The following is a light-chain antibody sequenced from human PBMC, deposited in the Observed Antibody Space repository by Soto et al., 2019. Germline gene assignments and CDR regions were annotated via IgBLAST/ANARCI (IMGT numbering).Light chain of an antibody. CDR1: QSISTN. J-gene: IGKJ1*01. CDR3: QQYNTWQGK. CDR2: GAS. V-gene: IGKV3-15*01. Sequence: IVMTQSPATLSVSPGERVTLSCRASQSISTNLAWYQRKPGQAPRLLINGASTRATGIPARFSGSGSGTQFTLTISSLQSEDFGTYYCQQYNTWQGKFRKGTKVDI.